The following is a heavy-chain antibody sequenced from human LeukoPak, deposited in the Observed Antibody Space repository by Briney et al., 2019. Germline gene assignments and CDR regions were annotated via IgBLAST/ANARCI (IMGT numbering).Heavy chain of an antibody. Sequence: SETLSLTCTVSGGSITSGSYYWSWIRQPAGKGLEWIGYIYYSGSTNYNPSLKSRVTISVDTSKNQFSLKLSSVTAADTAVYYCARDYYDSSGSYYPFDYWGQGTLVTVSS. V-gene: IGHV4-61*10. J-gene: IGHJ4*02. CDR2: IYYSGST. D-gene: IGHD3-22*01. CDR1: GGSITSGSYY. CDR3: ARDYYDSSGSYYPFDY.